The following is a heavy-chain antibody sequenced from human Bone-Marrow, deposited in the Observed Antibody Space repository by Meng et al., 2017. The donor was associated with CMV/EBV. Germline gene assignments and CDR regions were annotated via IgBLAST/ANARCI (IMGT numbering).Heavy chain of an antibody. V-gene: IGHV4-34*01. D-gene: IGHD1-26*01. CDR2: INHSGST. CDR1: GGSFSGYY. Sequence: SETLSLTCAAYGGSFSGYYWSWIRQPPGKGLEWIGEINHSGSTNYNPSLKSRVTISVDTSKNQFSLKLSSVTAADTAVYYCARDYSGSYLLDYWGQGTLVTVSS. J-gene: IGHJ4*02. CDR3: ARDYSGSYLLDY.